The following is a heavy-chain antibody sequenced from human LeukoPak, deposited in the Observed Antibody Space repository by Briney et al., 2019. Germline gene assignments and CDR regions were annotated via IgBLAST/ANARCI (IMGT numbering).Heavy chain of an antibody. CDR2: ISGSGGST. CDR1: GFTFSSYA. J-gene: IGHJ6*03. D-gene: IGHD1-26*01. CDR3: ATKNPITTKYSGSYTYYYYMDV. V-gene: IGHV3-23*01. Sequence: PGGSLRLSCAASGFTFSSYAMSWVRQAPGKGLEWVSAISGSGGSTYYADSVKGRFTISRDNSKNTLYLQMNSLRAEDTAVYYCATKNPITTKYSGSYTYYYYMDVWGKGTTVTLSS.